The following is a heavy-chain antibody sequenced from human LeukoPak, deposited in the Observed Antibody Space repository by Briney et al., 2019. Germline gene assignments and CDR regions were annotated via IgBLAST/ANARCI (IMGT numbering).Heavy chain of an antibody. CDR2: IYSGGSS. CDR1: GFTVSTNY. J-gene: IGHJ4*02. V-gene: IGHV3-66*01. D-gene: IGHD2-15*01. CDR3: ARAXCRXSSCYPPLFHY. Sequence: SGGSLRLSCAASGFTVSTNYMSWVRQAPGKGLEWVSVIYSGGSSYYADSVKGRFTISRDNSKNTVHLQMNSLRAEDTALYYCARAXCRXSSCYPPLFHYWGQGTLVTVSS.